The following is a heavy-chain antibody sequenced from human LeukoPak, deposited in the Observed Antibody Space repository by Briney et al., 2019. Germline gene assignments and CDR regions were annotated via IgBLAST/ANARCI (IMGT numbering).Heavy chain of an antibody. D-gene: IGHD1-26*01. CDR3: ARGGGGATTYVWFDP. J-gene: IGHJ5*02. V-gene: IGHV1-46*01. CDR1: GYTFTSYY. CDR2: INPSGGST. Sequence: ASVKLSCKASGYTFTSYYMHWVRQPPGQGLECMGIINPSGGSTSYAQKFQGRVTMTRDMSTSTVYMELSSLRSEDTAVYYCARGGGGATTYVWFDPWGQGTLVTVSS.